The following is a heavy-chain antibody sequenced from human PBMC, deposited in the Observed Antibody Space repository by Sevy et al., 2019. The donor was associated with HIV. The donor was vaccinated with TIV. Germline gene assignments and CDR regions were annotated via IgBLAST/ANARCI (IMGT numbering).Heavy chain of an antibody. Sequence: GWSLRLSCAASGFTFSSYSMNWVRQAPGKGLEWVSSISSSSSYIYYADSVKGRFTISRDNAKNSLYLQMNSLRAEETAVYYCARDKVSYDSSGYYYYYYMDVWGKGTTVTVSS. CDR1: GFTFSSYS. V-gene: IGHV3-21*01. CDR3: ARDKVSYDSSGYYYYYYMDV. CDR2: ISSSSSYI. J-gene: IGHJ6*03. D-gene: IGHD3-22*01.